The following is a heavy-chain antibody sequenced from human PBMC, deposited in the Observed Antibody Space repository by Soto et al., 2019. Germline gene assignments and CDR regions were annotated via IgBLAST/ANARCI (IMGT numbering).Heavy chain of an antibody. CDR1: GFTFIRYS. CDR2: ISSSSSTI. D-gene: IGHD5-18*01. J-gene: IGHJ4*02. V-gene: IGHV3-48*01. CDR3: ARDYSSYGPFDY. Sequence: SLRLSCADSGFTFIRYSMNCVRQAPGKGLEWVSYISSSSSTIYYADSVKGRFTISRDNAKNSLYLQMNSLRAEDTAVYYCARDYSSYGPFDYWGQGTLVTVSS.